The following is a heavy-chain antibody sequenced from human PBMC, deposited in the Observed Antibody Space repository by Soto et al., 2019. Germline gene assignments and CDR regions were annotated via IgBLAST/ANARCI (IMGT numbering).Heavy chain of an antibody. CDR3: ATGRGSGGFDS. CDR2: SIPIFGTA. J-gene: IGHJ4*01. CDR1: GGTSNRFA. V-gene: IGHV1-69*01. Sequence: QVQLVQSGTEVKKPGSPVRVSCKASGGTSNRFAFSWVRQAPGQGLEWMGGSIPIFGTANYAPRFQGRATITADESTSTGYMELSGLRSHDTATYYCATGRGSGGFDSWGHGTQVLVSS. D-gene: IGHD3-16*01.